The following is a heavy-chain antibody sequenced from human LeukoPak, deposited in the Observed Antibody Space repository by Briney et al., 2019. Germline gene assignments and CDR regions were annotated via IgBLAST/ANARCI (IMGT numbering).Heavy chain of an antibody. CDR3: ARGLKPYCTNGVCYTGDY. V-gene: IGHV4-34*01. Sequence: SETLSLTCAVYGGSFSGYHWNWIPQPPGKGREWIGELNPSGSANDNPSLKSRVTMALDTSKNQFSLKLNSVTAADTAVYYCARGLKPYCTNGVCYTGDYWGQGTLVTVSS. D-gene: IGHD2-8*01. J-gene: IGHJ4*02. CDR2: LNPSGSA. CDR1: GGSFSGYH.